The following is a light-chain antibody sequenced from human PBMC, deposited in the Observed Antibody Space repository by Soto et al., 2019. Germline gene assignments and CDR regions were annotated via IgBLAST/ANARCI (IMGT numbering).Light chain of an antibody. CDR1: QGISNW. CDR2: AAS. CDR3: QQGNSFPFT. Sequence: IQITHARSSVSASVGDRVSITCRWSQGISNWLAWYQQKPGRAPKLLIYAASSLQSGVSSRFSGSGSGTDFTLTISSLQPEDFATYYCQQGNSFPFTLGPGTKVDIK. J-gene: IGKJ3*01. V-gene: IGKV1D-12*01.